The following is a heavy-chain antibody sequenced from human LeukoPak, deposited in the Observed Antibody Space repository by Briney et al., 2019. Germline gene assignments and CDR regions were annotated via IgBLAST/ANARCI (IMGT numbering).Heavy chain of an antibody. Sequence: GGSLRLSCSASGFTFRSYAVHWARQAPGKGLEYISSISSNGGSTYYADSVKGRFTISRDNSKNTLSLHMSSLKPEDTAVYYCVKSDSIVGATYFDYWGQGTLVTVSS. CDR3: VKSDSIVGATYFDY. D-gene: IGHD1-26*01. CDR1: GFTFRSYA. V-gene: IGHV3-64D*09. J-gene: IGHJ4*02. CDR2: ISSNGGST.